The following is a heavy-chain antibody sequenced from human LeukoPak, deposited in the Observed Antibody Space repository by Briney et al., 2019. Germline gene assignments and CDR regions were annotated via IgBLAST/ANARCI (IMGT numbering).Heavy chain of an antibody. D-gene: IGHD6-19*01. J-gene: IGHJ4*02. Sequence: GGSLRLSCAASGFTFSSYAMSWVRQAPGKGLEWVSAISGSGGSTYYADSVKGRFTISRDNSKNTLYRQMNSLRAEDTALYYCASPYSSGWTLIDYWGQGTLVTVSS. CDR1: GFTFSSYA. CDR2: ISGSGGST. CDR3: ASPYSSGWTLIDY. V-gene: IGHV3-23*01.